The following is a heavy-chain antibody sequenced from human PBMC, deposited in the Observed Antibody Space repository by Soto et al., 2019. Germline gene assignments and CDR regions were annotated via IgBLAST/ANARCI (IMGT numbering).Heavy chain of an antibody. CDR2: ITSSATTK. J-gene: IGHJ6*02. CDR3: ARESDTSAWTQYSSGMDV. Sequence: QMQLVESGGGLVKPGGSLRLSCAASGFTFSDYYMTWIRQAPGKGLEWVSYITSSATTKYYADSVRGRFTISRDNAKNSLFLQMNSLRVEDTAVYYCARESDTSAWTQYSSGMDVWGQGTTVTVSS. CDR1: GFTFSDYY. D-gene: IGHD6-19*01. V-gene: IGHV3-11*01.